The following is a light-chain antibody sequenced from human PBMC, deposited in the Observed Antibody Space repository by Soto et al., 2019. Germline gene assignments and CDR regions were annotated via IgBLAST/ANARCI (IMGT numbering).Light chain of an antibody. CDR1: QNINNW. J-gene: IGKJ1*01. V-gene: IGKV1-5*01. CDR3: QHMRT. Sequence: DIQMTQSPSTLSASIGDRVTITCRASQNINNWIAWYQQKPGKAPKFLIYDASTLESGVPSRFIGSGFGTEFSLTISSLQPDDFGSYYCQHMRTFGQGTKVEMK. CDR2: DAS.